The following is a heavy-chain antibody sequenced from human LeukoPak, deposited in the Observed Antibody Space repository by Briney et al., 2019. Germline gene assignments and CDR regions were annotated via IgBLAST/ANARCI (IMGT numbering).Heavy chain of an antibody. J-gene: IGHJ6*02. CDR2: ISSDGSKI. CDR1: GFTFSGYA. Sequence: GGSLRLSCAASGFTFSGYAMHWVRQAPGKGLEWVAIISSDGSKIYYADSVKGRFTISRDNSKNTLYLQMNSLRAEDTAVYYCARDRGSLYSYGMDVWGQGTTVTVSS. CDR3: ARDRGSLYSYGMDV. D-gene: IGHD3-10*01. V-gene: IGHV3-30*04.